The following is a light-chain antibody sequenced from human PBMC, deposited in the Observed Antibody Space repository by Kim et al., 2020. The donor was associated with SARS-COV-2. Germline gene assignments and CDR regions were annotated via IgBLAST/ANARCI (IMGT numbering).Light chain of an antibody. CDR2: TTS. V-gene: IGKV1-5*03. J-gene: IGKJ4*01. CDR3: QQYNTYSLT. Sequence: DIQMTQSPSTLSASVGDRVTITCRASQSVSDWLAWYQQKPGKPPKLLISTTSTLESGVPSRFSGSGSGTEFTLTISSLQPDDFATYYCQQYNTYSLTFGGGPRWIS. CDR1: QSVSDW.